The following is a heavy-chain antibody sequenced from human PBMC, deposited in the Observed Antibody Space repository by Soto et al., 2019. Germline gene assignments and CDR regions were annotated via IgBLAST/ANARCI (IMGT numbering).Heavy chain of an antibody. CDR2: IYYSGST. CDR1: GGSVSSGSYY. D-gene: IGHD3-22*01. CDR3: ARVRSSGDSLGY. Sequence: QVQLQESGPGLVKPSETLSLTCTVSGGSVSSGSYYWSWIRQPPGKGLEWIGYIYYSGSTKYNTPLKSRVTISVDRSKNQFSLKLSSVTAADTAVYYCARVRSSGDSLGYWGQGTLVTVSS. J-gene: IGHJ4*02. V-gene: IGHV4-61*01.